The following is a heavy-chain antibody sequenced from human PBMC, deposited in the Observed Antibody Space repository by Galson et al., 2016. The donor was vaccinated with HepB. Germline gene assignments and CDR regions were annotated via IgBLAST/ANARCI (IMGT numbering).Heavy chain of an antibody. D-gene: IGHD3-10*01. V-gene: IGHV1-46*01. Sequence: SVKVSCKAYGYTFISHYVHWVRQAPGQGLEWMGTINPSGGNTRYAQKFQGRVTMTRVTSANTVYMELSSLRSEDTAVYYCARPAHGSGTYYQADNWFDPWGQGTLVTVTS. CDR3: ARPAHGSGTYYQADNWFDP. CDR2: INPSGGNT. J-gene: IGHJ5*02. CDR1: GYTFISHY.